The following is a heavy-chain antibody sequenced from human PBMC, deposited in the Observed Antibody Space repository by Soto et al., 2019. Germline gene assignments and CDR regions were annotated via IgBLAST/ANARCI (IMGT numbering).Heavy chain of an antibody. CDR3: AHRLIGRPFGP. Sequence: QITLKESGPTLMKPTQTLTLTCTFSGFSLTTSVVGVGWIRQPPGKALEWLALIYGDDDKRYSPSLKSRLTITKDTSKNQAVLTMTNMDPVDKATYYCAHRLIGRPFGPWGQGTLVTVSS. CDR2: IYGDDDK. V-gene: IGHV2-5*02. D-gene: IGHD2-15*01. CDR1: GFSLTTSVVG. J-gene: IGHJ5*02.